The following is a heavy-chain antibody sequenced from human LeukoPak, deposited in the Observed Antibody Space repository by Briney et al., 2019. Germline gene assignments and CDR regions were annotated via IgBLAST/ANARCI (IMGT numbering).Heavy chain of an antibody. Sequence: SCKASGYTFTSYAMNWVRQAPGKGLEWVSSISFTSVIFYADSVKGRFTISRDNAKNSLFLQMYSLRAEDTAVYYCAREQTRGGDLDYWGQGALVTVSS. CDR1: GYTFTSYA. J-gene: IGHJ4*02. D-gene: IGHD2-21*02. V-gene: IGHV3-21*01. CDR3: AREQTRGGDLDY. CDR2: ISFTSVI.